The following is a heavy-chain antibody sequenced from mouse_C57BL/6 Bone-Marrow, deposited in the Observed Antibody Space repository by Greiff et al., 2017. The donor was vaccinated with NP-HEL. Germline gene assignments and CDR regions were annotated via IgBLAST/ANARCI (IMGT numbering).Heavy chain of an antibody. J-gene: IGHJ2*01. CDR2: IYPGSGST. Sequence: QVHVKQPGAELVKPGASVKMSCKASGYTFTSYWITWVKQRPGQGLEWIGDIYPGSGSTNYNEKFKRKATLTVDTSSSKAYMQLSSLTSEDSAVYYCAKGGNWPLDYWGQGTTLTVSS. CDR1: GYTFTSYW. V-gene: IGHV1-55*01. D-gene: IGHD4-1*02. CDR3: AKGGNWPLDY.